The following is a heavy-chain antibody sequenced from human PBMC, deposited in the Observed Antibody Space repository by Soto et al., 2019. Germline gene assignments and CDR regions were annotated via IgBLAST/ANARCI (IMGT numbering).Heavy chain of an antibody. J-gene: IGHJ5*02. Sequence: GGSLRLSCAASGFTFSSYSMNWVRQAPGKGLEWVSSISSRSSHIYYADSVKGRFTISRDNAKNSLYLQMNSLRAEDTAVYYCARIGYSSSLNWLDPWGQGTLVTVSS. V-gene: IGHV3-21*01. D-gene: IGHD6-13*01. CDR3: ARIGYSSSLNWLDP. CDR2: ISSRSSHI. CDR1: GFTFSSYS.